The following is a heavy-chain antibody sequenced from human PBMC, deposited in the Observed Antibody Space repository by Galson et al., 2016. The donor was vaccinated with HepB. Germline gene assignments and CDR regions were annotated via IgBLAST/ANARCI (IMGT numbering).Heavy chain of an antibody. Sequence: SVKVSCKASGYTFTSYGIHWVRQAPGQRLEWMGWINAGNGNTKYSQKFQGTVTITRDTSASTAYMNLSSLRSEDTAVYYCARGPPGYSSAWYDYWGQGTLVT. D-gene: IGHD6-19*01. CDR3: ARGPPGYSSAWYDY. J-gene: IGHJ4*02. V-gene: IGHV1-3*01. CDR2: INAGNGNT. CDR1: GYTFTSYG.